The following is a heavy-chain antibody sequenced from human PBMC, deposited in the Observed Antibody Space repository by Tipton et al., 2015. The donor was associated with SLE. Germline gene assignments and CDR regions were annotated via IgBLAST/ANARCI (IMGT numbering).Heavy chain of an antibody. CDR1: GGSISSNNW. CDR3: ARGLSAYSSTWFYYYYAMDV. V-gene: IGHV4-4*02. Sequence: GSLRLSCAVSGGSISSNNWWSWVRQPPGKGLEWIGEIYHSGSTNYNPSLKSRVTISLDTSKNQFSLRLSSVIAADTAVYYCARGLSAYSSTWFYYYYAMDVWGQGTTVTVSS. D-gene: IGHD6-13*01. CDR2: IYHSGST. J-gene: IGHJ6*02.